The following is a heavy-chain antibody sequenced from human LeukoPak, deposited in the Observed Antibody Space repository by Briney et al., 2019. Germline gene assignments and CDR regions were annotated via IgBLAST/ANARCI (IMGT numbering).Heavy chain of an antibody. Sequence: ASVKVSCKASGYTLTGYYMHWVRQAPGQGLEWMGWINPNSGGTNYAQKFQGRVTMTRDTSISTAYMELSRLRSDDTAVYYCARASDVLRYFDWLFYDYWGQGTLVTVSS. CDR2: INPNSGGT. CDR3: ARASDVLRYFDWLFYDY. CDR1: GYTLTGYY. D-gene: IGHD3-9*01. J-gene: IGHJ4*02. V-gene: IGHV1-2*02.